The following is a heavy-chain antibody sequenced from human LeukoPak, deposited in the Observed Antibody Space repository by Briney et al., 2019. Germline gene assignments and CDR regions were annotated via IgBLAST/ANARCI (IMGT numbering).Heavy chain of an antibody. CDR1: GGSFSGYY. D-gene: IGHD3-16*01. J-gene: IGHJ5*02. V-gene: IGHV4-34*01. Sequence: SETLSLTCAVYGGSFSGYYWSWIRQPPGKGLEWIGEINHSGSTNYNPSLKSRVTISVDTSKNQFSLKLSSVTAADTAVYYCARERKGGVKARRNWSDPWGQGTLVTVSS. CDR2: INHSGST. CDR3: ARERKGGVKARRNWSDP.